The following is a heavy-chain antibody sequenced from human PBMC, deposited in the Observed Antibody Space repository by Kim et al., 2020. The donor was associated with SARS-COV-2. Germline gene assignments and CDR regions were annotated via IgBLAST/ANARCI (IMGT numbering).Heavy chain of an antibody. CDR1: GFTFSSYA. CDR3: AKDGLSWWYSSSWFFDY. Sequence: GGSLRLSCAASGFTFSSYAMSWVRQAPGKGLEWVSAISGSGGSTYYADSVKGRFTISRDNSKNTLYLQMNSLRAEDTAVYYCAKDGLSWWYSSSWFFDYWGQGTLVTVSS. D-gene: IGHD6-13*01. J-gene: IGHJ4*02. CDR2: ISGSGGST. V-gene: IGHV3-23*01.